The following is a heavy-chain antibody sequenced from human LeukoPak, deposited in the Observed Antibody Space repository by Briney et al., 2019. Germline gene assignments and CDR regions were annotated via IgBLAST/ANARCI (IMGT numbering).Heavy chain of an antibody. Sequence: ESGPALVKPTQTLTLTCTFSGFSLTTSGMCVSWIRQPPGKALEWLARIDWDDDKYYSTSLKTRLTISKDTSKNQVVLRMTNMDPVDTATYYCARIKTVDVALDYWGQGTLVTVSS. CDR1: GFSLTTSGMC. CDR2: IDWDDDK. J-gene: IGHJ4*02. V-gene: IGHV2-70*11. D-gene: IGHD7-27*01. CDR3: ARIKTVDVALDY.